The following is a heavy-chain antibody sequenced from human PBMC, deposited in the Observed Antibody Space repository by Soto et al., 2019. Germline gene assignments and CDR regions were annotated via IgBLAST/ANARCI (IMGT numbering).Heavy chain of an antibody. CDR1: GFTFSSYA. D-gene: IGHD6-6*01. J-gene: IGHJ4*02. CDR2: ISGSGSTI. CDR3: AKGEAARPDY. V-gene: IGHV3-23*01. Sequence: PGGSLRLSCAASGFTFSSYAVSWVRQAPGKGPEWISSISGSGSTIYYADSVKGRFTISRDNSKNTLYLQMSSLRAEDTAVYYCAKGEAARPDYWGQGTLVTVSS.